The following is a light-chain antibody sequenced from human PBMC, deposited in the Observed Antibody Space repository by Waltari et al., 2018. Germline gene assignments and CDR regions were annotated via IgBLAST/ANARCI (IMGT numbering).Light chain of an antibody. CDR2: EGS. CDR1: SSDVGSYNI. J-gene: IGLJ3*02. CDR3: CSYAGSNWV. Sequence: QSALTQPASVSGSRGQSITISCTGTSSDVGSYNIVSWYQQHPGKAPKLMIYEGSKRPSGVSNRFSGSKSGNTASLTISGLQAEDEADYYCCSYAGSNWVFGGGTKLTVL. V-gene: IGLV2-23*01.